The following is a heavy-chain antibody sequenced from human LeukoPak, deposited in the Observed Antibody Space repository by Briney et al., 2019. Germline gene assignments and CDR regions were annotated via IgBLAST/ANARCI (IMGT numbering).Heavy chain of an antibody. CDR3: ARGLSGSYPWDAFDI. Sequence: PGRSLRLSCAASGFTFSSYAMYWVRQAPGKGLEGGAVISYDGSNKYYADSVKGRFTISRDNSKNTLYLQMNSLGAEDTAVYYCARGLSGSYPWDAFDIWGQGTMVTVSS. CDR1: GFTFSSYA. CDR2: ISYDGSNK. D-gene: IGHD3-10*01. J-gene: IGHJ3*02. V-gene: IGHV3-30*04.